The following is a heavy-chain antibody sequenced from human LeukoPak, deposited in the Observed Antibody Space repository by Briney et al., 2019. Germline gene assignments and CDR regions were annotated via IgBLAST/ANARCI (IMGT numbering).Heavy chain of an antibody. V-gene: IGHV3-48*03. D-gene: IGHD3-10*02. CDR2: ISSSGSTI. Sequence: PGGSLRLSCAASGFTFSSYEMNWVRQAPGKGLEWVSYISSSGSTIYYADSVKGRFTISRDTAKNSLYLQMSSLRAEDTAVYYCAELGITMIGGVWGKRTTVTISS. J-gene: IGHJ6*04. CDR3: AELGITMIGGV. CDR1: GFTFSSYE.